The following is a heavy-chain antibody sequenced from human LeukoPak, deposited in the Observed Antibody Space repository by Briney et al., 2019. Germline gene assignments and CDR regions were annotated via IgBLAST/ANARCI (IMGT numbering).Heavy chain of an antibody. CDR2: INYSGNT. CDR1: GGSIRSNY. D-gene: IGHD1-26*01. Sequence: KPSETLSLTRTVSGGSIRSNYWSCIRQTPGKGLEWIAYINYSGNTNNNPSLKSRVTISIDTSKSQFSLKLSSVTAADTAIYYCARHGQDTGNFYAHFDYWGQGTLVTVSS. CDR3: ARHGQDTGNFYAHFDY. J-gene: IGHJ4*02. V-gene: IGHV4-59*08.